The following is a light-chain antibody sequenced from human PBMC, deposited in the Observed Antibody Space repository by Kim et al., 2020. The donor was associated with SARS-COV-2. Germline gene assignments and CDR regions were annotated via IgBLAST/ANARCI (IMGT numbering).Light chain of an antibody. CDR2: QDI. Sequence: VSPGQRASITCSGEKLGDKYASWYQQKPGQSPALVIYQDIKRPSGIPGRFSGSNSGNTATLTISGTQAMDEADYYCQAWDSSTHGVFGGGTQLTVL. CDR1: KLGDKY. V-gene: IGLV3-1*01. J-gene: IGLJ2*01. CDR3: QAWDSSTHGV.